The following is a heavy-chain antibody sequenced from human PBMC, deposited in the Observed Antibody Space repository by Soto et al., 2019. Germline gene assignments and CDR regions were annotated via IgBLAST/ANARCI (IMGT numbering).Heavy chain of an antibody. CDR1: GFTFGDYA. V-gene: IGHV3-49*03. Sequence: GGSLRLSCTASGFTFGDYAMSWFRQAPGKGLEWVGFTRSKAYGGTTEYAASVKGRFTISRDDSKSIAYLQMNSLKTEDTAVYYCTRDLGISTYSGYLFDYWGQGTLVTVSS. J-gene: IGHJ4*02. CDR2: TRSKAYGGTT. D-gene: IGHD5-12*01. CDR3: TRDLGISTYSGYLFDY.